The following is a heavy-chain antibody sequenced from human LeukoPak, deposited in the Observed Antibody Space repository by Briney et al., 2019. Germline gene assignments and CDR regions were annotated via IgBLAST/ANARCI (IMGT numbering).Heavy chain of an antibody. V-gene: IGHV3-74*01. CDR1: GLSFSTSN. J-gene: IGHJ4*02. CDR3: TRAIQGKADY. CDR2: INSDGNIT. Sequence: AGGCLRLSWAASGLSFSTSNIKWVPPPPGEGVGWVSRINSDGNITTYAGSVKGRFTTSRDNAKNTLFLQMNSQRVEDTAVYYCTRAIQGKADYWGQGTLVTVSS.